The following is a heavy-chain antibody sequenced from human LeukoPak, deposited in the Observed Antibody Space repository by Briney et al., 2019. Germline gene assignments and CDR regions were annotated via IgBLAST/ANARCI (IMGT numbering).Heavy chain of an antibody. V-gene: IGHV3-30*02. CDR3: AKDFYDSSGSRYDY. CDR2: ILSDGSKT. J-gene: IGHJ4*02. CDR1: GFTFSSDA. Sequence: PGGSLRLSCAASGFTFSSDAMHWVRQAPGKGLEWVAIILSDGSKTYYPDSVRGRFTISRDNSKNTLYLQMNSLRAEDTAVYYCAKDFYDSSGSRYDYWGQGTLVTVSS. D-gene: IGHD3-22*01.